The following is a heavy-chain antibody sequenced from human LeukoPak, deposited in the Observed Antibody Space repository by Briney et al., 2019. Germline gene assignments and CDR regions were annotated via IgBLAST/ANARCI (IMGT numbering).Heavy chain of an antibody. D-gene: IGHD3-16*01. V-gene: IGHV3-66*01. J-gene: IGHJ4*02. CDR3: ARESTFYFDY. CDR1: GFTVSSNY. Sequence: GGSLRLSCAASGFTVSSNYMSWVRQAPGKGLEWVSVIYSGGSTYYADSVKGRFTISRDNSRNTLYLQMNSLRAEDTAVYYCARESTFYFDYWGQGTLVTVSS. CDR2: IYSGGST.